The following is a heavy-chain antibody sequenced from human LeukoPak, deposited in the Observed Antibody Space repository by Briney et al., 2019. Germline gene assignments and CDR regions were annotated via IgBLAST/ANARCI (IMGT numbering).Heavy chain of an antibody. CDR1: DGSFSGYY. J-gene: IGHJ4*02. V-gene: IGHV4-34*01. Sequence: SETLSLTCAVYDGSFSGYYWTWIRQPPGKGLEWIGEINHSGSTNYNPSLKSRVTISVDTSKNQFSLKLTSVTAADTAVYHCARVHGYYDILTGYYRYYFDYWGQGTLVTVSS. CDR3: ARVHGYYDILTGYYRYYFDY. D-gene: IGHD3-9*01. CDR2: INHSGST.